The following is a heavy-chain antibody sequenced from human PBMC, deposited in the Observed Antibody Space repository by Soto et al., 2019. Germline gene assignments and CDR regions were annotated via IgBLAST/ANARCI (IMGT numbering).Heavy chain of an antibody. CDR2: ISYDGSNK. V-gene: IGHV3-30*18. CDR3: AKDRLQLWYGTLAGDAFDI. CDR1: GFTFSSYG. Sequence: QVQLVESGGGVVQPGRSLRLSCAASGFTFSSYGMHWVRQAPGKGLEWVAVISYDGSNKYYADSVKGRFTISRDNSKNTLYLQMNSLRAEDTAVYYCAKDRLQLWYGTLAGDAFDIWGQGTMVTVSS. D-gene: IGHD5-18*01. J-gene: IGHJ3*02.